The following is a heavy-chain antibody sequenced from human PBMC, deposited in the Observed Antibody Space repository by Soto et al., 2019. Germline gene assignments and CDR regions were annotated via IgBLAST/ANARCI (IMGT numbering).Heavy chain of an antibody. CDR2: LSSSGGNT. J-gene: IGHJ2*01. D-gene: IGHD3-10*01. V-gene: IGHV3-23*01. Sequence: VQLLESGGGLVHPGVSLRLSCTVSGFTFSNYAMNWVRQAPGKGLEWVSTLSSSGGNTFYADSVKGRFTISRDNHNNTLYLQMTSLRAEDTALYYCAKDWAFDANYFRYFDLWGRGTLVTVSS. CDR3: AKDWAFDANYFRYFDL. CDR1: GFTFSNYA.